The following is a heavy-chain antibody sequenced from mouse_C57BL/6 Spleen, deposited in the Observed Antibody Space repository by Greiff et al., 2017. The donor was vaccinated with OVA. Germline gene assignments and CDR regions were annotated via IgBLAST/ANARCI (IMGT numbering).Heavy chain of an antibody. J-gene: IGHJ3*01. CDR2: IYPGDGDT. D-gene: IGHD2-2*01. CDR1: GYAFSSYW. CDR3: ARYGYDAAY. Sequence: VHLVESGAELVKPGASVKISCKASGYAFSSYWMNWVKQRPGKGLEWIGQIYPGDGDTNYNGRFKGKATLTADTSSSTAYMQLSSLTSEDYAVYFGARYGYDAAYWGQGTLVTVSA. V-gene: IGHV1-80*01.